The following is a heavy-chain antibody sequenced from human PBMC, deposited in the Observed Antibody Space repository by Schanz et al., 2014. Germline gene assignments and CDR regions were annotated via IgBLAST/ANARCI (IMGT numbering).Heavy chain of an antibody. CDR3: ARDRRNADLDY. V-gene: IGHV3-9*01. CDR1: GFTFDKYA. CDR2: ISWNSGTI. D-gene: IGHD1-1*01. J-gene: IGHJ4*02. Sequence: EVQLVESGGGVVRPGGSLRLSCAASGFTFDKYAMHWVRQAPGKGLEWVSVISWNSGTIGYADSVKGRFTISRDNSKNTLYLQMNSLRPEDTAVYYCARDRRNADLDYWGQGTLVTVSS.